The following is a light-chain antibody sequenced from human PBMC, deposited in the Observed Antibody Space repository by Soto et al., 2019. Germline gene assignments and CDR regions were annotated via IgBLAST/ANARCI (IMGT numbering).Light chain of an antibody. CDR3: AAWDDSLNGYV. Sequence: QSVLTQPRSVSGSPGQSVTLSCTVTSSDVGGYNYVSWYQQHPGKVPKLMIYDVSKRPSGVPDRFSGSKSGTSASLAISGLQSEDEADYYCAAWDDSLNGYVFGTGTKVTVL. CDR2: DVS. V-gene: IGLV2-11*01. CDR1: SSDVGGYNY. J-gene: IGLJ1*01.